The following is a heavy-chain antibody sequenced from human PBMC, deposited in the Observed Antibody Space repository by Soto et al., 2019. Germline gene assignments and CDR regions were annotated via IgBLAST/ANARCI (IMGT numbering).Heavy chain of an antibody. J-gene: IGHJ4*02. CDR1: GFTFSNDG. D-gene: IGHD2-21*01. CDR3: ARESIGCGGDCLAY. V-gene: IGHV3-48*03. CDR2: IDTSGDAM. Sequence: PGGSLRLSCAVSGFTFSNDGCNWVRQAPGKGQEWISYIDTSGDAMFYADSVKGRFAVSRDNTMNSLYLQMNSLRAEDTAAYYCARESIGCGGDCLAYWGQGTWATVSP.